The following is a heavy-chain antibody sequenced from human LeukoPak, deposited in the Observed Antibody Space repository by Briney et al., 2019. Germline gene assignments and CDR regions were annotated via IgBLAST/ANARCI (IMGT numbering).Heavy chain of an antibody. CDR3: ARRYYYDSSGYYLYYYYGMDV. CDR2: IIPIFGTA. CDR1: GGTFSSYA. Sequence: WASVKVSCKASGGTFSSYAISWVRQAPGQGLEWMGGIIPIFGTANYAQKFQGRVTITADESTSTAYMELSSLRSEDTAVYYCARRYYYDSSGYYLYYYYGMDVWGQGTTVTVSS. V-gene: IGHV1-69*13. D-gene: IGHD3-22*01. J-gene: IGHJ6*02.